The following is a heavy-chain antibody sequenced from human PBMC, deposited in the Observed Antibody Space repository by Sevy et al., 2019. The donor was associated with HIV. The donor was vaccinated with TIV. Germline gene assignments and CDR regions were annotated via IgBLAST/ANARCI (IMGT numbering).Heavy chain of an antibody. CDR2: IKQDESEK. D-gene: IGHD3-22*01. CDR3: AKGNSGSFDY. CDR1: GFSFSTYW. V-gene: IGHV3-7*01. Sequence: GGSLRLSCAASGFSFSTYWMHWVRQAPGKGLEWVANIKQDESEKYYVASVKGRFTISRDNAKNSVYLEMNSLRPEDTAIYYCAKGNSGSFDYWCQGTLVTVSS. J-gene: IGHJ4*02.